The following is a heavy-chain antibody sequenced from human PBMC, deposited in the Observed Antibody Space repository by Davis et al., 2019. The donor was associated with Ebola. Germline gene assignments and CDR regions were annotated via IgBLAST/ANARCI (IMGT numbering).Heavy chain of an antibody. CDR2: IIPIFGIA. Sequence: ASVKVSCKASGYTFTSYGISWVRQAPGQGLEWMGGIIPIFGIANYAQKFQGRVTMTRNTSISTAYMELSSLRSEDTAVYYCARWGYSSSWPLLNWFDPWGQGTLVTVSS. CDR3: ARWGYSSSWPLLNWFDP. D-gene: IGHD6-13*01. V-gene: IGHV1-8*02. CDR1: GYTFTSYG. J-gene: IGHJ5*02.